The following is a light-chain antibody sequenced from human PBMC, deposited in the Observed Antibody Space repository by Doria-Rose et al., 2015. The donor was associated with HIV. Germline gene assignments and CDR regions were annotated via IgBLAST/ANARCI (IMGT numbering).Light chain of an antibody. V-gene: IGKV3-20*01. CDR2: DGS. CDR3: HQYGTSWT. J-gene: IGKJ1*01. CDR1: QSFSSTY. Sequence: TQSPGTLSLSPGERATLSCRASQSFSSTYLAWYQQTPGQAPSLLIYDGSTRATGIPDRFSASGSGTDFTLTIISLEPEDLALYYCHQYGTSWTFGQGTKVEI.